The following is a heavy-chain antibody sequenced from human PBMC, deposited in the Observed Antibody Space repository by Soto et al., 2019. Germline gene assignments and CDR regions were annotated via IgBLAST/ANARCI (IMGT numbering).Heavy chain of an antibody. V-gene: IGHV4-34*01. CDR3: ARSYGDYVTGYYYNGLDV. D-gene: IGHD4-17*01. Sequence: QVQLQQWGAGLLKTSETLSLTCAVYGGSFSGYYWNWIRQPPGRGWGGLGEINHSGSTNYNSSLKSRVTISVDTSKNQFSLKLSSVTAADTSVYYCARSYGDYVTGYYYNGLDVWGQGTTVTVSS. J-gene: IGHJ6*02. CDR1: GGSFSGYY. CDR2: INHSGST.